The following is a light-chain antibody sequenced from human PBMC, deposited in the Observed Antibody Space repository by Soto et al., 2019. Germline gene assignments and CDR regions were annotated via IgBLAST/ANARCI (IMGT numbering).Light chain of an antibody. V-gene: IGKV3-15*01. CDR1: QDVTTN. J-gene: IGKJ1*01. CDR3: QQYDNWPPAWT. Sequence: EIRMTQFPATLSASPGGGATLSCRAAQDVTTNLAWYQQKPGQAPRLLIYGASTRATGIPARFSGSGSGTEFTLTISSLQSEDFAVYYCQQYDNWPPAWTFGQGTKVDIK. CDR2: GAS.